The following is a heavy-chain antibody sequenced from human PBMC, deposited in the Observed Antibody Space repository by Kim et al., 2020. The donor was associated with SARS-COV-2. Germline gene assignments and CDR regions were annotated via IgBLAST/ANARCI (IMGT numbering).Heavy chain of an antibody. CDR2: IRSKAYGGTT. CDR1: GFTFGDYA. J-gene: IGHJ4*02. Sequence: GGSLRLSCTASGFTFGDYAMSWVRQAPGKGLEWVCFIRSKAYGGTTEYAASVKGRFTISRDDSKSIAYLQMNSLKTEDTAVYYCTTGYSSGWDFDYWGQGTLVSVSS. CDR3: TTGYSSGWDFDY. D-gene: IGHD6-19*01. V-gene: IGHV3-49*04.